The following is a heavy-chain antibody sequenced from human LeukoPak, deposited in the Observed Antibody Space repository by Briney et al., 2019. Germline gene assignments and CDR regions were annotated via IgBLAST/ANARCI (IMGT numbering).Heavy chain of an antibody. D-gene: IGHD1-26*01. Sequence: SETLSLTCTVSGGSISSYYWSWIRQPPGKGLEWIGYIYYSGSTNYNPSLKSRVTISVYTSKNQFSLKLSSVTAADTAVYYCARQRGRWDSFDYWGQGTLVTVSS. CDR3: ARQRGRWDSFDY. CDR1: GGSISSYY. CDR2: IYYSGST. J-gene: IGHJ4*02. V-gene: IGHV4-59*08.